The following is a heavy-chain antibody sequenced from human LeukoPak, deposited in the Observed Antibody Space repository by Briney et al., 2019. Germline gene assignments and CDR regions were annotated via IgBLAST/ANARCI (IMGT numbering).Heavy chain of an antibody. CDR2: IYYSGST. CDR1: GGSVSSGSYY. Sequence: SETLSLTCTVSGGSVSSGSYYWSWLRQPPGKGLEWIGYIYYSGSTNYNPSLKSRVTISVDTSKTQFSLRLSSVTAADTAMYYCARGGIKGSTGPRSFDYWGQGTLVTVSS. V-gene: IGHV4-61*01. D-gene: IGHD1-26*01. CDR3: ARGGIKGSTGPRSFDY. J-gene: IGHJ4*02.